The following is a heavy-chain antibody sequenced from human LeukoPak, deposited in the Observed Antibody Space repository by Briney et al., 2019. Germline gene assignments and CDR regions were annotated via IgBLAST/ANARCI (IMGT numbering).Heavy chain of an antibody. Sequence: SETLSLTCTVSGGSITSSGYYWGWIRQPPGKGLEWIGSIYYSGSTYYNPSLKSRVTISVDRPKNQFSLKLNSVTATDTAVYYCARRDGDYETRRWGQRTLVTVSS. D-gene: IGHD4-17*01. CDR1: GGSITSSGYY. J-gene: IGHJ4*02. CDR3: ARRDGDYETRR. V-gene: IGHV4-39*01. CDR2: IYYSGST.